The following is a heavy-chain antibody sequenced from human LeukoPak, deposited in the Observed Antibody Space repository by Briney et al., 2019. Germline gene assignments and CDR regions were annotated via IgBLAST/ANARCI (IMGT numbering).Heavy chain of an antibody. J-gene: IGHJ4*02. CDR3: SAGTEF. V-gene: IGHV3-7*01. Sequence: GGSLRLSCAASGFTFSSYWMNWVRQAPGKGLEWVANIKQDGSEKYYVDSVKGRFTISRDNAKNSLYLQMNSLRVEDTVVYYCSAGTEFWGQGTLVTVSS. CDR1: GFTFSSYW. CDR2: IKQDGSEK. D-gene: IGHD6-13*01.